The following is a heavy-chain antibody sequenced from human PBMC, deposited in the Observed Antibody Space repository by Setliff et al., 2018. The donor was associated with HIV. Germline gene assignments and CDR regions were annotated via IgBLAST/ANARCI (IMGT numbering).Heavy chain of an antibody. CDR3: ARSKTFYDFWGGYYTHGAFKI. CDR1: GGSISSSSYY. J-gene: IGHJ3*02. Sequence: KPSETLSLTCTVSGGSISSSSYYWGWIRQSPGKGLEWIGSIYYSGSTYYNPSLKSRVTISVDTSKNQFSLNLTSVTAADTAVYYCARSKTFYDFWGGYYTHGAFKIWGLGTMVT. D-gene: IGHD3-3*01. CDR2: IYYSGST. V-gene: IGHV4-39*01.